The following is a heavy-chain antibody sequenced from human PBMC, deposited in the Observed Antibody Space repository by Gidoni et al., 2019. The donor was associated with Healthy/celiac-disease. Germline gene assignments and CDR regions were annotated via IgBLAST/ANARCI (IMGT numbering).Heavy chain of an antibody. CDR1: SSYG. V-gene: IGHV3-30*18. CDR3: AKDLAPYGDYQVYYYYYGMDV. D-gene: IGHD4-17*01. J-gene: IGHJ6*02. CDR2: ISYDGSNK. Sequence: SSYGMHWVRQAPGKGLKWVAVISYDGSNKYYADSVKGRFTISRDNSKNTLFLQMNSLRAEDTAVYYCAKDLAPYGDYQVYYYYYGMDVWGQGTTVTVSS.